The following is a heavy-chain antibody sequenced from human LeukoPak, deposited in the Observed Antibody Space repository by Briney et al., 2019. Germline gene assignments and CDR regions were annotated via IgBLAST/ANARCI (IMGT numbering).Heavy chain of an antibody. D-gene: IGHD5-18*01. J-gene: IGHJ6*02. CDR3: ARAGLGYSYGYRYFYYAMDV. CDR1: GFTFSSYW. CDR2: IEKDGGEK. V-gene: IGHV3-7*04. Sequence: GGSLRLSCAASGFTFSSYWMSWVRQVPGKGLEWVAIIEKDGGEKYYVDSVRGRSTISRDNAENSLYLQVNSLRVGDTAEYYCARAGLGYSYGYRYFYYAMDVWGQGITVTVSS.